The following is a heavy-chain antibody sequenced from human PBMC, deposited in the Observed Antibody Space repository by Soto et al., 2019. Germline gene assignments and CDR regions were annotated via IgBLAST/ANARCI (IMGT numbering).Heavy chain of an antibody. CDR3: ARDADYRDYWSGYALRYHVMDV. J-gene: IGHJ6*02. V-gene: IGHV1-69*13. Sequence: SVKVSCKASGGTFSSYAISWVRQAPGQGLEWKGGNIPIFGTANYAQKFQGIVTITADESTSTAYMELSSLRSEDTAVYYCARDADYRDYWSGYALRYHVMDVWGQGTTVTVSS. CDR2: NIPIFGTA. D-gene: IGHD3-3*01. CDR1: GGTFSSYA.